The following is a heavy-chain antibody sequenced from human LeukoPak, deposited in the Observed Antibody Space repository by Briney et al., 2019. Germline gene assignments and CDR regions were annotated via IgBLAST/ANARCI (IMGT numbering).Heavy chain of an antibody. CDR3: AKYSFKAWWETTLDY. V-gene: IGHV3-23*01. J-gene: IGHJ4*02. D-gene: IGHD1-26*01. CDR2: ISGSGGST. CDR1: GFTFSSYA. Sequence: GGSLRLSCAASGFTFSSYAMSWVRQAPGKGLEWVSAISGSGGSTYYADSVKGRFTISRDNSKNTLYLQMNSLRAEDTAVYYCAKYSFKAWWETTLDYWGQGTLVTVSS.